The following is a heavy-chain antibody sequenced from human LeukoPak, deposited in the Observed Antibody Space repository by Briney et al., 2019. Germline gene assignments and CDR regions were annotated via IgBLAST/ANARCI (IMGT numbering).Heavy chain of an antibody. CDR2: ISSSSSYI. D-gene: IGHD2-2*01. J-gene: IGHJ4*02. V-gene: IGHV3-21*01. CDR3: ARDATTAVVVPAASYYFDY. CDR1: GXSISNYG. Sequence: KPGGSLRLSCAGSGXSISNYGMNWVRQAPGKGLEWVSSISSSSSYIYYADSVKGRFTISRDNAKNSLYLQMNSLRAEDTAVYYCARDATTAVVVPAASYYFDYWGQGTLVTVSS.